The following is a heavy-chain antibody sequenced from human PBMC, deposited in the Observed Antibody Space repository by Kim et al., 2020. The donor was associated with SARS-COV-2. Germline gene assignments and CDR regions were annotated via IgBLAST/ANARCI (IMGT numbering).Heavy chain of an antibody. CDR3: ARLTYDSSGYLLDY. D-gene: IGHD3-22*01. CDR1: GGSISSYY. Sequence: SETLSLTCTVSGGSISSYYWSWIRQPPGKGLEWIWYIYYSGSTNYNPSLKSRVTISVDTSKNQFSLKLSSVTAADTAVYYCARLTYDSSGYLLDYWGQGTLVTVSS. J-gene: IGHJ4*02. V-gene: IGHV4-59*08. CDR2: IYYSGST.